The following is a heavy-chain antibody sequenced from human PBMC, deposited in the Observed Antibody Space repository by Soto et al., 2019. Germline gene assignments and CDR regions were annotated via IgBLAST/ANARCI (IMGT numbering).Heavy chain of an antibody. CDR3: ARGDRGGFDL. CDR2: VHSGGTTT. Sequence: GGSTKLSCAACGLTFDYYWMHWVRQAPGKGLVWVSRVHSGGTTTTYADSVKGRFTISRDNARNTVSLQMSSLRAEDTAIYYCARGDRGGFDLWGHGTMVTVSS. V-gene: IGHV3-74*01. J-gene: IGHJ3*01. D-gene: IGHD3-10*01. CDR1: GLTFDYYW.